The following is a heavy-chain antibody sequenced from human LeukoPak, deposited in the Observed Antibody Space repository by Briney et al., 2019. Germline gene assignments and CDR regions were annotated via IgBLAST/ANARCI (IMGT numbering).Heavy chain of an antibody. CDR1: GFPFSNCG. Sequence: GGSLRLSCSASGFPFSNCGMHWVRQAPGKGLEWVALISFVGSTQNSADFVRGRFIISRDNSKNTLHMEMNSLSPEDTAMYYCATDPLRYSSGLETFHIWGQGTMVTVSS. D-gene: IGHD5-18*01. CDR2: ISFVGSTQ. CDR3: ATDPLRYSSGLETFHI. V-gene: IGHV3-30*03. J-gene: IGHJ3*02.